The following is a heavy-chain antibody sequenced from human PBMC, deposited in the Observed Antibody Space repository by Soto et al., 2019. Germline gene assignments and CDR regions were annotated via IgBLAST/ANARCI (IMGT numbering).Heavy chain of an antibody. CDR1: GYTFTGYY. CDR2: INPNSGGT. CDR3: ARGQAASSGWYVDY. D-gene: IGHD6-19*01. J-gene: IGHJ4*02. V-gene: IGHV1-2*02. Sequence: ASVKVSCKASGYTFTGYYMHWVRQAPGQGLEWMGWINPNSGGTNYAQKFQGRVTMTRDTSISTAYMELSRLRSDDTAVYYCARGQAASSGWYVDYWGQGTLVTSPQ.